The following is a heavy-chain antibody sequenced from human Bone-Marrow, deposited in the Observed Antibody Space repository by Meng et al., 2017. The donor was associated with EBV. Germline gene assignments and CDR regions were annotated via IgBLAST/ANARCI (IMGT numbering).Heavy chain of an antibody. Sequence: QNSLKESGPNLVTPTQTLTLTCTFSGFSLSTSGVGVGWIRQPPGKALEWLALIYWDDDKRYSPSLKSRLTITKDTSKNQVVLTMTNMDPVDTATYYCAHRRLGYCSGGSCYSTGWFDPWGQGTLVTVSS. CDR3: AHRRLGYCSGGSCYSTGWFDP. D-gene: IGHD2-15*01. CDR1: GFSLSTSGVG. CDR2: IYWDDDK. V-gene: IGHV2-5*02. J-gene: IGHJ5*02.